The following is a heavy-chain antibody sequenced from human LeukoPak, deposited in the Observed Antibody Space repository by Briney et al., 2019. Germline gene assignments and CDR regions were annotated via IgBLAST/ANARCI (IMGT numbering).Heavy chain of an antibody. Sequence: PSETLSLTCAVYGGSFNGYYWSWIRQPPGKGLEWIGEINHSGSTNYNPSLKSRVTISVDTSKNQFSLKLTSVTAADTAVYYCARARAEYYDFWSGYYSWYFDYWGHRILVTVSS. J-gene: IGHJ4*01. D-gene: IGHD3-3*01. V-gene: IGHV4-34*01. CDR3: ARARAEYYDFWSGYYSWYFDY. CDR1: GGSFNGYY. CDR2: INHSGST.